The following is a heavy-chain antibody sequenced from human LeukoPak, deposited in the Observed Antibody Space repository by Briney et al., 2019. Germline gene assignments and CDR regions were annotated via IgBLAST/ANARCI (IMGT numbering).Heavy chain of an antibody. V-gene: IGHV4-59*08. CDR3: ARHYCSGGNCYSFDH. D-gene: IGHD2-15*01. Sequence: SETLSLTCTVSGVSISNYFWSWIRQPPGKGLEWIGYTSYSGGTKYDPSLKSRLTISVDTSRNQFSLTLHSVTAADTAVYYCARHYCSGGNCYSFDHWGQGTLVTVSS. J-gene: IGHJ4*02. CDR2: TSYSGGT. CDR1: GVSISNYF.